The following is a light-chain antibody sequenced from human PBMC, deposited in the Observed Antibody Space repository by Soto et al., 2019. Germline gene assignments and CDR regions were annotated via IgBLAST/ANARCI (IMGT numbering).Light chain of an antibody. J-gene: IGKJ2*01. Sequence: EIVMTQSPATLSVSPGERATLSCRASQSVSSNLAWYQQKPGQAPRLLIYDASTRATGIPVRFSGSGSGTEVTHTISSLQSEDFAVYYCQQCNNWPPNTFGQGTKLEIK. V-gene: IGKV3-15*01. CDR2: DAS. CDR3: QQCNNWPPNT. CDR1: QSVSSN.